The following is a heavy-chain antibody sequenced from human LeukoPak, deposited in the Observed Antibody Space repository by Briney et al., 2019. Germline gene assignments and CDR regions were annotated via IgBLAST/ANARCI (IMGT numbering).Heavy chain of an antibody. Sequence: SEPLSLTCTLSGGPISSGGYYWTWIRQRPGKGLVWLGYIYYSGSPCYNPSRTSRVSISVDTSKNHFSLELSSVTAADTAVYYCVRRIRYCSSTSCYNWFDPWGQGTLVSVSS. V-gene: IGHV4-31*03. CDR2: IYYSGSP. J-gene: IGHJ5*02. CDR1: GGPISSGGYY. D-gene: IGHD2-2*01. CDR3: VRRIRYCSSTSCYNWFDP.